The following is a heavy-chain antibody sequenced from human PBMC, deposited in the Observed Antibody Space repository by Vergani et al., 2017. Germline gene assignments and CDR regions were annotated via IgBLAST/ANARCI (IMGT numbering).Heavy chain of an antibody. V-gene: IGHV3-21*04. CDR2: ISWNSGSI. CDR1: GFTFSSYS. Sequence: EVQLVESGGGLVKPGGSLRLSCAASGFTFSSYSMNWVRQAPGKGLEWVSGISWNSGSIGYADSVKGRFTISRDNAKNSLYLQMNSLRAEDTALYYCATQGYWGQGTLVTVSS. J-gene: IGHJ4*02. CDR3: ATQGY.